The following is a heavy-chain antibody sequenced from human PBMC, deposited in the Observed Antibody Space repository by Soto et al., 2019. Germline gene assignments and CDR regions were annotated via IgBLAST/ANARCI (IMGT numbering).Heavy chain of an antibody. CDR3: VRHDPLEGGAFDV. V-gene: IGHV4-59*08. Sequence: SETLSLTCTVSGGSVSSNYWNWIRQPPGRGLEWIGHVYYSGGTIYNPALESRVTISVDTSKNQFSLKLSSVTAADTAMYFCVRHDPLEGGAFDVWGQGTLVTVSS. CDR2: VYYSGGT. J-gene: IGHJ3*01. CDR1: GGSVSSNY. D-gene: IGHD2-15*01.